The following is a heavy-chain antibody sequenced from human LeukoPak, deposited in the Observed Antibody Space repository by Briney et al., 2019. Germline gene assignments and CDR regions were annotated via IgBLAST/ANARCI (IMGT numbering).Heavy chain of an antibody. D-gene: IGHD3-22*01. CDR3: ARERYFFDGTNYPFASFDI. CDR1: GDSISNYY. V-gene: IGHV4-59*01. CDR2: VFYSGTT. J-gene: IGHJ3*02. Sequence: PSETLSLTCTVSGDSISNYYWTWMRQPPGKGLEWIGNVFYSGTTNYNPSLKSRVAISVDPSKNQFSLHLNSVIAADTAVYYCARERYFFDGTNYPFASFDIWGQGTLVTVSS.